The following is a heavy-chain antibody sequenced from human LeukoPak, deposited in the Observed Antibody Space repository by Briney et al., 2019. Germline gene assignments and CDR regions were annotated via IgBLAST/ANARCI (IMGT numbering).Heavy chain of an antibody. CDR2: INHSGST. D-gene: IGHD6-19*01. Sequence: SETLSLTCAVYGGSFSGYHWSWIRQPPGKGLEWIGEINHSGSTNYNPSLKSRVTISVDTSKNQFSLKLSSVTAADTAVYYCARTGYSSGWYGESDYWGQGTLVTVSS. CDR1: GGSFSGYH. J-gene: IGHJ4*02. CDR3: ARTGYSSGWYGESDY. V-gene: IGHV4-34*01.